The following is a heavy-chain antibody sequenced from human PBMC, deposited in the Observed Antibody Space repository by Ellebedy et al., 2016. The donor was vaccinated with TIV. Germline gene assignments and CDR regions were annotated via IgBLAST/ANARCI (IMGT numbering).Heavy chain of an antibody. V-gene: IGHV4-59*12. D-gene: IGHD6-13*01. J-gene: IGHJ6*02. CDR1: GGSIRSYY. Sequence: SETLSLTCTVAGGSIRSYYWSWIRQPPGKGLEWIGYIFYSGSTNYNPSLKSRVTISVDTSKNQFSLKLSSVTAADTAVYYCARDLRLAAAGDGMDVWGQGTTVTVSS. CDR2: IFYSGST. CDR3: ARDLRLAAAGDGMDV.